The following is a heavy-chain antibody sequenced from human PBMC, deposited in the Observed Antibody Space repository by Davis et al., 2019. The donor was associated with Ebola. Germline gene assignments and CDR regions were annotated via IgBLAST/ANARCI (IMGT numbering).Heavy chain of an antibody. D-gene: IGHD3-16*01. V-gene: IGHV3-30*03. CDR1: GFTFNSSS. CDR3: ARGGGMDV. Sequence: AETLSLTCAASGFTFNSSSMNCVRQAPAKRLKRVAVISYDGSNKNYADSVQGRFTISRDNSKNTLYLQMNSLRAEDTAVYYCARGGGMDVWGKGTTVTVSS. J-gene: IGHJ6*04. CDR2: ISYDGSNK.